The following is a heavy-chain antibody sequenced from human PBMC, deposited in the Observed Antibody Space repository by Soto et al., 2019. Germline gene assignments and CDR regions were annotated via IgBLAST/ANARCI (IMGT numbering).Heavy chain of an antibody. CDR2: MNPNSGNT. D-gene: IGHD1-26*01. CDR3: ARAPYIGSYIKARRNWFDP. Sequence: QVQLVQSGAEVKKPGASVKVSCKASGYTFTRYDINWVRQATVQGLEWMGWMNPNSGNTGYAQKFQGRVTMTRNTSISTAYMELSSLRSEETAVYYCARAPYIGSYIKARRNWFDPWGQGTLVTVSS. V-gene: IGHV1-8*01. CDR1: GYTFTRYD. J-gene: IGHJ5*02.